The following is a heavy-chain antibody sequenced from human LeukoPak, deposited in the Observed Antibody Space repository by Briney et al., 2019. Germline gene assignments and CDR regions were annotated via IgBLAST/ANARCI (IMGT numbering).Heavy chain of an antibody. CDR3: ARTVTTSSYYFDY. D-gene: IGHD4-17*01. J-gene: IGHJ4*02. CDR2: ISGYDGDT. Sequence: ASVKVSCKASGYTFTTYGVSWVRQAPGQGLEWMGWISGYDGDTNYAQKLRGRVTMTTDTSTSTAYMDLRSLRSDAKALYYCARTVTTSSYYFDYWGQGTLVTVSS. V-gene: IGHV1-18*01. CDR1: GYTFTTYG.